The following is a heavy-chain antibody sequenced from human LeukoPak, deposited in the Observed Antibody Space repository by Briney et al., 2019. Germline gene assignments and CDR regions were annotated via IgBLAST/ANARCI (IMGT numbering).Heavy chain of an antibody. CDR3: AAEGQWSLVHYFNA. J-gene: IGHJ4*02. CDR2: FDPEDAEV. V-gene: IGHV1-24*01. D-gene: IGHD2/OR15-2a*01. CDR1: GNTLTDLS. Sequence: ASVKVSCKVSGNTLTDLSIHWVRQAPEKGLDWMGGFDPEDAEVIYAEKFQDRVTMTEDPSTDTAYLELSSLRSEDTAVYYCAAEGQWSLVHYFNAWGQGTLVTVSS.